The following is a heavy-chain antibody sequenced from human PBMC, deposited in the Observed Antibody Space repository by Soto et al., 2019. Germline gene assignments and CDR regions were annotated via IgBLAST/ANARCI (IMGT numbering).Heavy chain of an antibody. D-gene: IGHD1-26*01. CDR1: GYTFTGYY. Sequence: ASVKVSCKASGYTFTGYYMHWVRQAPGQGLEWMGWINPNSGGTNYAQKFQGRVTMTRDTSISTAYMELSRLRSDDTAVYYCARAPRIVGAKTDAFDIWGQGTMVTVSS. V-gene: IGHV1-2*02. CDR3: ARAPRIVGAKTDAFDI. J-gene: IGHJ3*02. CDR2: INPNSGGT.